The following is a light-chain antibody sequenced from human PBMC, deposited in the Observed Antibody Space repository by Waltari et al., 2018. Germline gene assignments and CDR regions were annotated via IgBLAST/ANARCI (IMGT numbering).Light chain of an antibody. CDR2: GAS. CDR1: QSVSSSY. V-gene: IGKV3-20*01. J-gene: IGKJ3*01. Sequence: EIVLTQSPGTLSLSPGERATLSCRASQSVSSSYLAWYQQKPGQAPRLLIYGASRRATGIPDRCSGSGSGTDFTLTISRLEPEDFAVYYCQQYGSSPPFTFGPGTKVDIK. CDR3: QQYGSSPPFT.